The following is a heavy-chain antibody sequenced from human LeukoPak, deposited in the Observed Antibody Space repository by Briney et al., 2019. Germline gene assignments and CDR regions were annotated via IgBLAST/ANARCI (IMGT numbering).Heavy chain of an antibody. V-gene: IGHV4-38-2*01. CDR2: ISQSGST. Sequence: SETLPLTCAVSGYYISSGYYWGWIRQPPGKGLEWIGSISQSGSTYYNPSLKSRVTISVDTSKNQVSLKLNSVTATDTAVYYCARHRYPGSSDYFDCWGQGTLVTVSS. CDR3: ARHRYPGSSDYFDC. CDR1: GYYISSGYY. D-gene: IGHD6-6*01. J-gene: IGHJ4*02.